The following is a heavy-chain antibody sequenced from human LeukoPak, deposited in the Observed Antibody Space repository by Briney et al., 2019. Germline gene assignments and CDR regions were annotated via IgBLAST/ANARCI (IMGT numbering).Heavy chain of an antibody. J-gene: IGHJ4*02. Sequence: GGSLRLSCAASGFTFSNYAMTWVRQAPGKGLEWVSVISASGSNTFYADSVKGRFTVSRDNSKNTQSLQMNNLRGEDTAIYYCAKNFRDNDGTGYYSHFDCWGQGTLVTVSS. CDR1: GFTFSNYA. D-gene: IGHD3-22*01. V-gene: IGHV3-23*01. CDR2: ISASGSNT. CDR3: AKNFRDNDGTGYYSHFDC.